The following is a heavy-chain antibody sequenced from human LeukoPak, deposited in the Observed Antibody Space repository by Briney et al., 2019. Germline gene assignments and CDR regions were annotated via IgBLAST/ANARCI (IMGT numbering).Heavy chain of an antibody. CDR1: GYTFTGYY. CDR3: ARDNSGSYSFVDY. J-gene: IGHJ4*02. D-gene: IGHD3-10*01. Sequence: SCKASGYTFTGYYLHWVRQAPGKGLERVAGIWNDGNDKYYADSVKGRFIISRDNSKNTLYLQMNSLRAEDTAVYYCARDNSGSYSFVDYWGQGTLVTVSS. CDR2: IWNDGNDK. V-gene: IGHV3-33*01.